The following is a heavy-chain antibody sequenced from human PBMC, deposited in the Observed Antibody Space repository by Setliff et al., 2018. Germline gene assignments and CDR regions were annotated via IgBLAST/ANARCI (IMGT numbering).Heavy chain of an antibody. D-gene: IGHD2-15*01. CDR2: FIPVLRKA. CDR1: GGTFSSDV. V-gene: IGHV1-69*13. Sequence: SVKVSCKASGGTFSSDVITWVRQAPGQGLEWMGRFIPVLRKANYAQRFRGRVTITADESTSTGYLELSRLRSEDTAIYYCARELRSPYWHIDFWGQGTLVTVS. CDR3: ARELRSPYWHIDF. J-gene: IGHJ4*02.